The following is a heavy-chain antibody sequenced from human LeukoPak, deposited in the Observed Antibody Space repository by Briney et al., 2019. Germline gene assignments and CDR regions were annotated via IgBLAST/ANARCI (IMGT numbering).Heavy chain of an antibody. CDR3: VRELSGWAFDH. D-gene: IGHD6-19*01. J-gene: IGHJ4*02. Sequence: GRSLRLSCAASAFTFRSYAMHWVRQAPGKGLEWLAVISYDGSSKNYADSVKGRFTISRDNSKNTLYLQVNSLRAEDTAVYYCVRELSGWAFDHWGQGTLVTVSS. V-gene: IGHV3-30-3*01. CDR2: ISYDGSSK. CDR1: AFTFRSYA.